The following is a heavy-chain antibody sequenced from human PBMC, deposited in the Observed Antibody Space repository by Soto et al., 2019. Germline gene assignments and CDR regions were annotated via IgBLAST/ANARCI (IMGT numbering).Heavy chain of an antibody. CDR2: IWYDGHNK. J-gene: IGHJ6*02. D-gene: IGHD6-6*01. CDR1: GFTFSNYG. V-gene: IGHV3-33*01. Sequence: VQLVESGGGVVQPGRSLRLSCAASGFTFSNYGMHWVRQAPVKGLEWVAVIWYDGHNKYYADSVKGRFIISRDNSKNTLYLQVNSLRAEDTAVYYCARDSASYISSSYYYYGMDVWGQGTTVTVSS. CDR3: ARDSASYISSSYYYYGMDV.